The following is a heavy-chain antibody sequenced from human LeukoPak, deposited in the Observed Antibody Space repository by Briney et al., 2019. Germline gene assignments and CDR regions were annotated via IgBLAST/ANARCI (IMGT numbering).Heavy chain of an antibody. CDR1: GFTFSIYA. D-gene: IGHD2-8*01. CDR2: ISGSGGST. CDR3: AKDRRRDIVLMVYAM. V-gene: IGHV3-23*01. Sequence: GGSLRLSCAASGFTFSIYAMSWVRQAPGKGLERVSAISGSGGSTYYADSVKGRFTISRDNSKNTLYLQMNSLRAEDTAVYYCAKDRRRDIVLMVYAMWGQGTLVTVSS. J-gene: IGHJ4*02.